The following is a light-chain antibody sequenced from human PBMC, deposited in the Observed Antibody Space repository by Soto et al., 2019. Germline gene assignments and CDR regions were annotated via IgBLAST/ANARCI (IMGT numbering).Light chain of an antibody. CDR2: GNT. V-gene: IGLV1-40*01. J-gene: IGLJ2*01. Sequence: QSVLTQPPSVSGAPGQRVTISCTGSSSNIGAGYDVHWYQQLPRTAPKLLIYGNTNRPSGVPDRFSGSKSGTSASLAITGLQAEDEADYYCQSYDSTLSGSLFGGGTKVTVL. CDR1: SSNIGAGYD. CDR3: QSYDSTLSGSL.